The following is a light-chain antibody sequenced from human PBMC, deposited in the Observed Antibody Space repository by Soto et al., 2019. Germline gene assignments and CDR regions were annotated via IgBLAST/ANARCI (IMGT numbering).Light chain of an antibody. CDR2: GAS. CDR3: QQRTNWAYT. J-gene: IGKJ2*01. CDR1: QSVSYH. Sequence: EIVLTQSPATLSLSPGERATLSCRASQSVSYHLAWYQQKPGQAPRLLIYGASNRATGIPARFSGSGSGTDFTLTISSLEPEDFVVYYCQQRTNWAYTFGQGTKLEIK. V-gene: IGKV3-11*01.